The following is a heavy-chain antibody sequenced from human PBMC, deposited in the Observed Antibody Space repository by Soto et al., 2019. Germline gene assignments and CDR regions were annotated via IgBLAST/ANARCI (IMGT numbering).Heavy chain of an antibody. CDR1: GGSISSSSYY. Sequence: PSETLSLTCTVSGGSISSSSYYWGWMRQPPGKGLEWIGSIYFSGSAYHNPSLKSRITMSVDTSKNQFSLNLSSATAADTAVYYCASQVRPAGLFRDPSFDNWGQGTPVTVSS. V-gene: IGHV4-39*01. CDR3: ASQVRPAGLFRDPSFDN. D-gene: IGHD3-22*01. J-gene: IGHJ4*02. CDR2: IYFSGSA.